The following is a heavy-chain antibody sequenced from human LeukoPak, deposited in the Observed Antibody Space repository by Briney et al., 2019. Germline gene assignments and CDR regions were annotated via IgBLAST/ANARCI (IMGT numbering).Heavy chain of an antibody. CDR3: ARVDTAMAYNWFDP. D-gene: IGHD5-18*01. Sequence: GASVKVSCKASGGTFSSYAISWVRQAPGQGLEWMGGIIPIFGTANYAQKFQGRVTITADKSTSTAYMELSSLRSEDTAVYYCARVDTAMAYNWFDPWGQGTLATVSS. V-gene: IGHV1-69*06. J-gene: IGHJ5*02. CDR1: GGTFSSYA. CDR2: IIPIFGTA.